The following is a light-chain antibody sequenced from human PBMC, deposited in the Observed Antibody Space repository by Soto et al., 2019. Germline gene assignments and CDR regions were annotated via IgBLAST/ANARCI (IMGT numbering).Light chain of an antibody. J-gene: IGLJ1*01. CDR1: SSNIGTYS. Sequence: QSGLTQPPSASGTPGQRVTISCSGSSSNIGTYSVSWYQQFPGTAPRLLIYSDNNRPSGVPDRFSGSKSGASASLAITGLQAEDEADYYCQSYDTRLSGYAFGTGTKVTVL. V-gene: IGLV1-40*01. CDR3: QSYDTRLSGYA. CDR2: SDN.